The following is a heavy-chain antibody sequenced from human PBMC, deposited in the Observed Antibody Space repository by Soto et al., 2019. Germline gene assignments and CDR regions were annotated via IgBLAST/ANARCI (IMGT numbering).Heavy chain of an antibody. CDR1: GGSISSYYW. V-gene: IGHV2-5*08. CDR2: IYWDDDK. J-gene: IGHJ4*02. Sequence: TLSLTCTVSGGSISSYYWSWIRQPPGKGLEWLALIYWDDDKRYSPSLKSRLTITKDTSKNQVVLTMTNMDPVDTATYYCAHKGIAVAGSNDYWGQGTLVTVSS. D-gene: IGHD6-19*01. CDR3: AHKGIAVAGSNDY.